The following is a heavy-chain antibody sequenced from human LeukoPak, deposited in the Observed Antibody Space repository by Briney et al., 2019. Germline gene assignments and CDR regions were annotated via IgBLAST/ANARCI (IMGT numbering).Heavy chain of an antibody. Sequence: PSETLSLTCAVYGGSFSGYYWSWIRQPPGKGLEWIGEIDHSGSTNYNPSFKSPVTISVDTSKNQFSLKLSSVTAADTAVYYCARERCSSTSCYAKYYYYGMDVWGQGTTVTVSS. D-gene: IGHD2-2*01. V-gene: IGHV4-34*01. CDR2: IDHSGST. J-gene: IGHJ6*02. CDR3: ARERCSSTSCYAKYYYYGMDV. CDR1: GGSFSGYY.